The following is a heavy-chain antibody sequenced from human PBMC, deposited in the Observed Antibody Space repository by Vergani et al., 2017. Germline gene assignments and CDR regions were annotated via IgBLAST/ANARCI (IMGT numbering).Heavy chain of an antibody. Sequence: EVQLLQSGGGVIQPGGSVRLSCAASGFTFSACPMTWVRQRPGRGLEWMVMIYPGDSEVKSNPTFRGQVIFSVDTSVNTAYLQWRSLQASDTATYFCAAGGNGSENGGALQLWGQGTNITVSS. D-gene: IGHD3-16*01. CDR1: GFTFSACP. CDR2: IYPGDSEV. V-gene: IGHV5-51*01. J-gene: IGHJ3*01. CDR3: AAGGNGSENGGALQL.